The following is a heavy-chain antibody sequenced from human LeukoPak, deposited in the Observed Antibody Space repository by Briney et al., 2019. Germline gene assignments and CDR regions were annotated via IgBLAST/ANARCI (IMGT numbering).Heavy chain of an antibody. J-gene: IGHJ6*02. D-gene: IGHD6-25*01. Sequence: SETLSLTCTVSGGSISSSSYYWGWIRQPPGKGLEWIGSIYYSGSTYYNPSLKSRVTISVDTSKNQFSLKLSSVTAADTAVYYCARLRRAAGYYYYYGMDVWGQGTTVTVSS. CDR2: IYYSGST. CDR1: GGSISSSSYY. CDR3: ARLRRAAGYYYYYGMDV. V-gene: IGHV4-39*07.